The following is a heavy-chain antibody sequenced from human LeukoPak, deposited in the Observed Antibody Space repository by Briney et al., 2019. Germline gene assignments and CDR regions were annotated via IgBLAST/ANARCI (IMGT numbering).Heavy chain of an antibody. Sequence: SETLSLTCTVSGGSISSGGYYWSWIRQPPGKGLEWIGYIYHSGSTYYNPSLKSRVTISVDKSKNQFSLKLSSVTAADTAVYYCAREGGGVTPSGYFDYWGQGTLVTVSS. CDR2: IYHSGST. D-gene: IGHD2-21*02. J-gene: IGHJ4*02. CDR1: GGSISSGGYY. CDR3: AREGGGVTPSGYFDY. V-gene: IGHV4-30-2*01.